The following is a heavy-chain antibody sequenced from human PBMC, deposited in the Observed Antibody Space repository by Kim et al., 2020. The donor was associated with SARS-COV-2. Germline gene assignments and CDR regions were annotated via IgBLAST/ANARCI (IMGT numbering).Heavy chain of an antibody. CDR2: ISGDGGST. D-gene: IGHD2-2*01. CDR1: GFTFDDYA. CDR3: AKSAAADAYYYYYYYMDV. Sequence: GGSLGLSCAASGFTFDDYAMHWVRQAPGKGLEWVSLISGDGGSTYYADSVKGRFTISRDNSKNSLYLQMNSLRTEDTALYYCAKSAAADAYYYYYYYMDVCGEGTTGTVSS. J-gene: IGHJ6*03. V-gene: IGHV3-43*02.